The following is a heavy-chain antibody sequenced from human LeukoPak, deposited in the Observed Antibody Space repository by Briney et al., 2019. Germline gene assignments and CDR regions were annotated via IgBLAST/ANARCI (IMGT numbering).Heavy chain of an antibody. CDR2: IYSGGST. J-gene: IGHJ3*02. CDR1: GFTVSSNY. V-gene: IGHV3-53*01. D-gene: IGHD3-22*01. Sequence: PGGSLRLSCAASGFTVSSNYMSWVRQAPGKGLEWVSVIYSGGSTYYADSVKGRFTISRDNSKNTLYLQMNSLRAEDTAVYYCARDPHFSSGYYGWMAFDIGGQGTMVTVSS. CDR3: ARDPHFSSGYYGWMAFDI.